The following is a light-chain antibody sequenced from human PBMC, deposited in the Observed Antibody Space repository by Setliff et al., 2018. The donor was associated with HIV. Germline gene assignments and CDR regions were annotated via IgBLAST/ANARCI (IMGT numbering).Light chain of an antibody. V-gene: IGLV2-14*03. CDR3: SSYTTSSTPT. CDR1: SRAITTYHF. Sequence: QSVLTQPASVSGSPGQSITISCTGSSRAITTYHFVSWYQQHPGGAPRLLIYNVNDRPAGVSNRFSGSQSGDTASLTISGLQAEDEADYYCSSYTTSSTPTFGTGTKVTV. CDR2: NVN. J-gene: IGLJ1*01.